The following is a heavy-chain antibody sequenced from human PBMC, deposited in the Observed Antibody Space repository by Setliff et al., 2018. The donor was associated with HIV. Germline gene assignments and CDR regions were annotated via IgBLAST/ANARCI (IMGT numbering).Heavy chain of an antibody. CDR2: IYTTGST. V-gene: IGHV4-59*11. CDR3: ASGSPFDGFDV. D-gene: IGHD1-26*01. CDR1: GGSMSTHY. J-gene: IGHJ3*01. Sequence: SETLSLTCTVSGGSMSTHYWSWIRQTPGKGLEWIGHIYTTGSTHYNPPLRSRVTISIDTSKSHFSLRLKSVTAADTALYYCASGSPFDGFDVWGQGTMVTVS.